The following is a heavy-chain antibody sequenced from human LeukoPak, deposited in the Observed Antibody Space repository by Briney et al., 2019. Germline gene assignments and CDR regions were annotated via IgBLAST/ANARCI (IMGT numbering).Heavy chain of an antibody. Sequence: SETLSLTCAVYGGSFSGYYWSWIRQPPGKGLEWIGEINHSGSTNYNPSLKSRVTISVDTSKNQFSLKLSSVTAADTGVYYCARGPITMVRGVIILRSPFDYWGQGTLVTVSS. V-gene: IGHV4-34*01. CDR3: ARGPITMVRGVIILRSPFDY. CDR1: GGSFSGYY. J-gene: IGHJ4*02. CDR2: INHSGST. D-gene: IGHD3-10*01.